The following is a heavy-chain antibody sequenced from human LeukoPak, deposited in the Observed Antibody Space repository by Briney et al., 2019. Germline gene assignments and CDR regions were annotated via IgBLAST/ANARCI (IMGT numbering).Heavy chain of an antibody. J-gene: IGHJ4*02. V-gene: IGHV3-7*03. D-gene: IGHD2-21*01. CDR2: IKQDGGEK. Sequence: HPGGSLRLSCAASGFTFSSYWMTWVRQAPGKGLEWVANIKQDGGEKYYVDSVKGRFTISRDNAKNSLYLQMNSLRAEDTAVYYCAKDQGGAQLYYFDYWGQGTLVTVSS. CDR1: GFTFSSYW. CDR3: AKDQGGAQLYYFDY.